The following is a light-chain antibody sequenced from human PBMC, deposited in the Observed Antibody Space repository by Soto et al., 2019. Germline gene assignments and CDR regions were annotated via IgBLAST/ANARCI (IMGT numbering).Light chain of an antibody. CDR2: SAS. CDR1: QSVSSN. CDR3: QQYAGWPWT. Sequence: EIVMTQSPATLSVSPGERATLSCRASQSVSSNLAWYQQKPGQPPRLLIHSASTRATGIPARFSGSGSGTDFTLTISSLQSEDFAVYYCQQYAGWPWTFGQGTKVEIK. V-gene: IGKV3-15*01. J-gene: IGKJ1*01.